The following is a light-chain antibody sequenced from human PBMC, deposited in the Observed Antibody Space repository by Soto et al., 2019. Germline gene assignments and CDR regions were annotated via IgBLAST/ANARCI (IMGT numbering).Light chain of an antibody. CDR2: EVS. V-gene: IGLV2-14*01. CDR1: SSDVGGYNY. J-gene: IGLJ2*01. Sequence: QSALTQPASVSGSPGQSITISCTGTSSDVGGYNYVSWYQQHPGKAPKLMIYEVSNRPSGVSNRFSGSKSGNTASLTISGLLAEDEADYYCSSYTSSSTHVVFGRGTKLIVL. CDR3: SSYTSSSTHVV.